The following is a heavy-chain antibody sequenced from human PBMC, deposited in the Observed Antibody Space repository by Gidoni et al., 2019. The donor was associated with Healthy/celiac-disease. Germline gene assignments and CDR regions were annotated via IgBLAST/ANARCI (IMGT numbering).Heavy chain of an antibody. CDR1: RFSLSTSRMC. V-gene: IGHV2-70*01. D-gene: IGHD1-26*01. J-gene: IGHJ4*02. CDR2: IDWDDDK. CDR3: ARIWDQDLDY. Sequence: HVTLRESGPALVKPTQTLTLTCTFSRFSLSTSRMCVSWIRQHPGKALELLALIDWDDDKYYSTTLKIRLTISKDTSKNQVVLTMTNMDPVDTATYYCARIWDQDLDYWGQGTLVTVSS.